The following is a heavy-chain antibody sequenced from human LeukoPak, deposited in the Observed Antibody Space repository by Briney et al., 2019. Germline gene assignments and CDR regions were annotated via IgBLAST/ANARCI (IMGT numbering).Heavy chain of an antibody. J-gene: IGHJ6*03. D-gene: IGHD3-10*01. CDR1: GYTFTSYY. CDR2: INPSGGST. Sequence: ASVKVSCKASGYTFTSYYMHWVRQAPGQGLEWMGIINPSGGSTSYAQKFQGRVTMTTDTSTSTAYMELRSLRSDDTAVYYCARDGLRGSGSYYMDVWGKGTTVTVSS. V-gene: IGHV1-46*01. CDR3: ARDGLRGSGSYYMDV.